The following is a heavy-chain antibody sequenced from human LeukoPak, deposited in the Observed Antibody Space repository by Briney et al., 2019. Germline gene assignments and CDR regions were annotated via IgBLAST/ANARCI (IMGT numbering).Heavy chain of an antibody. J-gene: IGHJ4*02. CDR3: ARDRDYYDSSGYTPRFDY. CDR1: GDSVSSNSAA. D-gene: IGHD3-22*01. Sequence: SQTLSLTCAISGDSVSSNSAAWNWIRQSPSRGLEWLGRTYYRSKWYNDYAVSVKSRITINPDTSKNQFSLQLNSVTPEDTAVYYCARDRDYYDSSGYTPRFDYWGQGTLVTVSS. CDR2: TYYRSKWYN. V-gene: IGHV6-1*01.